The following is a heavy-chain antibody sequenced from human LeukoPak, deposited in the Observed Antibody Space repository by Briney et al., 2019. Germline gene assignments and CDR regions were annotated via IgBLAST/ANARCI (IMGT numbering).Heavy chain of an antibody. Sequence: GGSLRLSCAASGFTFSSYEMNWVRQAPGKGLEWVSYISSSGSTIYYADSVKGRFTISRDNAKNSLYLQMNSLRADDTAVYYCARDTPPYYYGSGSSEFDYWGQGTLVTVSS. V-gene: IGHV3-48*03. CDR3: ARDTPPYYYGSGSSEFDY. D-gene: IGHD3-10*01. CDR2: ISSSGSTI. CDR1: GFTFSSYE. J-gene: IGHJ4*02.